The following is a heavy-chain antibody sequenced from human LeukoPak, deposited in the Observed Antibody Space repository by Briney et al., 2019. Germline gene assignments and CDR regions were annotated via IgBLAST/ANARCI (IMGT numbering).Heavy chain of an antibody. Sequence: GGSLRLSCAASGFTFTTYSMNWVCQAPGKGLEWVSSIGSSGTYIRYADSVKGRFTISRDNAKNSLYLQMNSLRAEDTAVYYCARDLSYYGSGSYTYYYGMDVWGQGTTVTVSS. CDR2: IGSSGTYI. CDR3: ARDLSYYGSGSYTYYYGMDV. V-gene: IGHV3-21*01. J-gene: IGHJ6*02. D-gene: IGHD3-10*01. CDR1: GFTFTTYS.